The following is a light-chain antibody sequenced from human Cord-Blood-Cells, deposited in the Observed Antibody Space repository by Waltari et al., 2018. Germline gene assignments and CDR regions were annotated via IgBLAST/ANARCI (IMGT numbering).Light chain of an antibody. CDR3: NSRDSSGNHVV. CDR1: SLRSYY. V-gene: IGLV3-19*01. J-gene: IGLJ2*01. CDR2: GKN. Sequence: SSELTQDPAVSVALGQTVRITCQGDSLRSYYASWYQQKPGQAPVLVIYGKNNRPSGIPDRFSGSSSGNTASLTVTGDQSEDGADYCCNSRDSSGNHVVFGGGTNLTVL.